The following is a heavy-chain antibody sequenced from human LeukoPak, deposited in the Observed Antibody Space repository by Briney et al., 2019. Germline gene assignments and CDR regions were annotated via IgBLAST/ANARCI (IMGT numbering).Heavy chain of an antibody. Sequence: GGSLRLSCVASGLTVSSYSMNWVRQAPGKGLEWVSYISSSSSTIYYADSVKGRFTISRDNAKNSLDLQMNSLRDEDTAAYYCARARASGRSGFDYWGQGTLVTVSS. CDR3: ARARASGRSGFDY. D-gene: IGHD2-15*01. CDR2: ISSSSSTI. J-gene: IGHJ4*02. CDR1: GLTVSSYS. V-gene: IGHV3-48*02.